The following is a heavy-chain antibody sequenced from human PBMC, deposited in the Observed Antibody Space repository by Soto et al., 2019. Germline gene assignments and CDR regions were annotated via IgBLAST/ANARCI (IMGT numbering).Heavy chain of an antibody. CDR2: ISGSGGST. J-gene: IGHJ4*02. Sequence: EVQLLESGGGLVQPGGSLRLSCAASGFTFSSYAMSWVRQAPGKGLEWGSAISGSGGSTYYADSVKGRFAISRDSPKNTLYLQMNSLRAEDTAVYYCAKGADGRPVYYFDYWGQGTLVTVSS. CDR1: GFTFSSYA. D-gene: IGHD2-8*01. V-gene: IGHV3-23*01. CDR3: AKGADGRPVYYFDY.